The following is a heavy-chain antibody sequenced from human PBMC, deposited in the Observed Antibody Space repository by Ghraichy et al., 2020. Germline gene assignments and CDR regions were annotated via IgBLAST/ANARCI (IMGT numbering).Heavy chain of an antibody. CDR2: IYYSGST. CDR3: ARRTIQDENYYDSSH. CDR1: GGSISSSSYY. V-gene: IGHV4-39*01. D-gene: IGHD3-22*01. Sequence: SETLSLTCTVSGGSISSSSYYWGWIRQPPGKGLEWIGSIYYSGSTYYNPSLKSRVTISVDTSKNQFSLKLSSVTAADTAVYYCARRTIQDENYYDSSHWGQGTLVTVSS. J-gene: IGHJ4*02.